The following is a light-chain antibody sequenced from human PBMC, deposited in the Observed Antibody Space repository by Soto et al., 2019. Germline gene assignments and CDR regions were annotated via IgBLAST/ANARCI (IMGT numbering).Light chain of an antibody. Sequence: EIVLTQSPGTLSLSPGERATLSCRASQSVSSNYLAWYQQKPGQAPRLLIYGASSRATGIPDRFSGSGSGTDFTLTMSKLEPEDVGVYYCQQYGSAHTFGQGTKLEIK. CDR3: QQYGSAHT. J-gene: IGKJ2*01. V-gene: IGKV3-20*01. CDR1: QSVSSNY. CDR2: GAS.